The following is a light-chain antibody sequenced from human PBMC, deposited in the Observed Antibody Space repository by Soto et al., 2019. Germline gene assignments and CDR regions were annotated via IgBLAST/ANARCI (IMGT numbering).Light chain of an antibody. CDR1: QSISSW. V-gene: IGKV1-5*01. CDR2: DAS. Sequence: DIQMTQSPSTLSASVGDRVTITCRASQSISSWLAWYQQKPGKAPKLLIYDASSLESGVPSRFSGSGSGTEFTLTISSLQPDDFATYYCQQYNSYLTFGQGTKMEIK. J-gene: IGKJ2*01. CDR3: QQYNSYLT.